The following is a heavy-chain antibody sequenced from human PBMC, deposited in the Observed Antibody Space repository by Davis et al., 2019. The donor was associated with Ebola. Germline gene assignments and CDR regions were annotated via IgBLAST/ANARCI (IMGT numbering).Heavy chain of an antibody. CDR1: GGTFDSYA. J-gene: IGHJ5*02. D-gene: IGHD3-22*01. CDR2: INPISGDT. Sequence: ASVKVSCKTSGGTFDSYAISWVRQAPGQGLEWMGGINPISGDTNYAEKFQGRVTMTRDTSISTVYMELTSLRSDDTAVYYCARVQTGYYFDSSDSPSWFAPWGQGTLVTVSS. V-gene: IGHV1-2*02. CDR3: ARVQTGYYFDSSDSPSWFAP.